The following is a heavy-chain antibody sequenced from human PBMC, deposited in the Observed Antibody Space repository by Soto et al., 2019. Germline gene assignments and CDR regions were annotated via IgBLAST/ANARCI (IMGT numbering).Heavy chain of an antibody. J-gene: IGHJ5*02. CDR3: ARRGDRAPCNWFDP. CDR2: IYYTGAT. D-gene: IGHD7-27*01. CDR1: GGSISGYY. Sequence: QVQLQESGPGLVKPSETLSLTCTVSGGSISGYYWSWIRQPPGKGLEWIGYIYYTGATNYNPSLKSRVTMSVDTSKNQFSLILSSVTAADTAVYYCARRGDRAPCNWFDPWGQGTLVTVSS. V-gene: IGHV4-59*08.